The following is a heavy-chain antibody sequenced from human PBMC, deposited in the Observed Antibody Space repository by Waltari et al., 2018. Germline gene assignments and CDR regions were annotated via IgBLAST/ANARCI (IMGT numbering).Heavy chain of an antibody. V-gene: IGHV4-38-2*01. CDR3: ATITFGGVIVPRYLGYYYFDY. J-gene: IGHJ4*02. CDR2: IYHSGST. CDR1: GYSISSGYY. Sequence: QVQLQESGPGLVKPSETLSLTCAVSGYSISSGYYWGWIRQPPGKGLEWIGSIYHSGSTYYNPSLKIRVTISVDTSKNQFSLKLSSVTAADTAVYYCATITFGGVIVPRYLGYYYFDYWGQGTLVTVSS. D-gene: IGHD3-16*02.